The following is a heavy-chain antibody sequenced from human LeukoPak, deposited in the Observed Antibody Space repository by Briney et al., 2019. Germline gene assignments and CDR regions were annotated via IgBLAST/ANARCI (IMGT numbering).Heavy chain of an antibody. CDR3: ARDYFYCGGDCFVDY. V-gene: IGHV3-21*04. D-gene: IGHD2-21*02. CDR2: ISGGSRSI. Sequence: GGSLRLSCVASGFTFSYFGMIWVRQAPGEGLEWVSSISGGSRSIYYVDSVKGRFTISRDNAKNSLYLQVNSLRAEDTAIYYCARDYFYCGGDCFVDYWGQGTLVTVSS. J-gene: IGHJ4*02. CDR1: GFTFSYFG.